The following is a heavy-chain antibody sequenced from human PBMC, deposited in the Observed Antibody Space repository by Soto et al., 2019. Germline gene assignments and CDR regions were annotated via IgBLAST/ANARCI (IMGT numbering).Heavy chain of an antibody. J-gene: IGHJ6*02. V-gene: IGHV2-70*13. Sequence: GPTLVNPTETLTLTCTFSGFSLTSPGMCVSWIRQSPGKALEWLALIERDDDDKYYSTSLKTRLTISKDTRKNQVVLTMANMEPADTATYYCARSIRGPRRFNGMDVWGQGTTVTVSS. CDR2: IERDDDDK. CDR3: ARSIRGPRRFNGMDV. CDR1: GFSLTSPGMC. D-gene: IGHD1-20*01.